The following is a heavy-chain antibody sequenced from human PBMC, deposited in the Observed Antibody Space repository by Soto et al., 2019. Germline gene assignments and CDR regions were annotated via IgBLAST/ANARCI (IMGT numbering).Heavy chain of an antibody. D-gene: IGHD2-15*01. CDR3: ARAVGSCSGGSCYYNWFDP. J-gene: IGHJ5*02. CDR2: INAGNGNT. Sequence: ASVKVSCKASGYTFTSYAMHWVRQAPGQRLEWMGWINAGNGNTKYSQKFQGRVTITRDTSASTAYMELSSLRSEDTAVYYCARAVGSCSGGSCYYNWFDPWGKGTLVTVSS. CDR1: GYTFTSYA. V-gene: IGHV1-3*01.